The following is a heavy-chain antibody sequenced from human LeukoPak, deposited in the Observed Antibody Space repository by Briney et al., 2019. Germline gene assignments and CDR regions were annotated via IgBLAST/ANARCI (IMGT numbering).Heavy chain of an antibody. CDR2: IYYSGST. D-gene: IGHD2/OR15-2a*01. J-gene: IGHJ6*02. Sequence: SETLSLTCTVSGGSISSYYWSWIRQPPGKGLEWIGYIYYSGSTNYNPSLKSRVTVSVDTSKNQFSLKLSSVTAADTAVYYCARNDYFGINNGMDVWGQGTTVTVS. V-gene: IGHV4-59*12. CDR1: GGSISSYY. CDR3: ARNDYFGINNGMDV.